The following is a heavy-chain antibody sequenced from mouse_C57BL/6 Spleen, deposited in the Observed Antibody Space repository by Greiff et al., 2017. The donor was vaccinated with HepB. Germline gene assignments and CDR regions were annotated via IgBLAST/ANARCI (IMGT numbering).Heavy chain of an antibody. V-gene: IGHV1-5*01. Sequence: VQLQQSGTVLARPGASVKMSCKTSGYTFTSYWMHWVKQRPGQGLEWIGAIYPGNSDTSYNQKFKGKAKLTAVTSASTAYMELSSLTNEDSAVYDCTGVVATPLDDWGEGTTLTVAS. CDR1: GYTFTSYW. CDR2: IYPGNSDT. D-gene: IGHD1-1*01. CDR3: TGVVATPLDD. J-gene: IGHJ2*01.